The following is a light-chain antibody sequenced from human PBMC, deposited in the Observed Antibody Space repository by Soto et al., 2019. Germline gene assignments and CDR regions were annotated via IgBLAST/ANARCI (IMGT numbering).Light chain of an antibody. CDR2: EVT. CDR1: SSDVGSYNY. V-gene: IGLV2-14*01. Sequence: QSALTQPASVSGSPGQSITISCTGTSSDVGSYNYVSWHQQHPGQAPRLMIHEVTNRASGVPDRFSASKSGNTASLTISGLQAGDEADYYCSSYRSSSTYVFGTGTKVTVL. J-gene: IGLJ1*01. CDR3: SSYRSSSTYV.